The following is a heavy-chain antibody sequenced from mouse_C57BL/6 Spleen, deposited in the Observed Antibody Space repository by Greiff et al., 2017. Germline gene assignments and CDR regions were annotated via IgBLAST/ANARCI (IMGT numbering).Heavy chain of an antibody. CDR1: GYTFTSYW. CDR2: IDPSDSYT. V-gene: IGHV1-50*01. J-gene: IGHJ2*01. Sequence: QVQLQQSGAELVKPGASVKLSCKASGYTFTSYWMQWVKQRPGQGLEWIGEIDPSDSYTNYNQKFKGKATLTVDTSSSTAYMQLSSLTSEDSAVXYCARGGLYDYDARYFDYWGQGTTLTVSS. D-gene: IGHD2-4*01. CDR3: ARGGLYDYDARYFDY.